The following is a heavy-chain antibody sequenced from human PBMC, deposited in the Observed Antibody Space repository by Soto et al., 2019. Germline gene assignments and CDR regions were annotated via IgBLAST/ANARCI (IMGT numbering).Heavy chain of an antibody. CDR3: AALRGYYSDWFDP. J-gene: IGHJ5*02. Sequence: GGSLRLSCAASGFTFSDYYMSWIRQAPGKGLEWVSYISSSGSTIYYADSVKGRFTISRDNAKNSLYLQMNSLRAEDTAVYYCAALRGYYSDWFDPWGQGTLVTGLL. V-gene: IGHV3-11*01. D-gene: IGHD3-22*01. CDR2: ISSSGSTI. CDR1: GFTFSDYY.